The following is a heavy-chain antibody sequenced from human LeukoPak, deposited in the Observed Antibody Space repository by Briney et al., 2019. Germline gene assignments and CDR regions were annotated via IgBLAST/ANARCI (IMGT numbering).Heavy chain of an antibody. CDR3: ASGVLRTNAFDI. V-gene: IGHV1-69*05. CDR1: GGIISSYA. CDR2: IIPIFGTA. J-gene: IGHJ3*02. D-gene: IGHD2/OR15-2a*01. Sequence: ASVKVSCKASGGIISSYAIRWVRQAPGQGLELMGRIIPIFGTANYAQKFQGRVTITTDENTSTAYMELISLRSEDTAVYYCASGVLRTNAFDIWGQGTMVTVSS.